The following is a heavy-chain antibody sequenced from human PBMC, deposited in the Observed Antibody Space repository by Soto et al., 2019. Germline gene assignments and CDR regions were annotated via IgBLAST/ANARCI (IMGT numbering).Heavy chain of an antibody. J-gene: IGHJ6*02. D-gene: IGHD2-21*01. V-gene: IGHV1-46*01. CDR1: GYTFTNFY. CDR2: INPTGGDT. CDR3: ARGEGSEYYWVQYYYGMDV. Sequence: QVQLVQSGAEVKKPGASVKVSCKASGYTFTNFYLHWVRQAPGQGLEWVGIINPTGGDTSYAQKFQGRVTMTRDTSTSTVYMELSSLRSEDTAVYYCARGEGSEYYWVQYYYGMDVWGQGTTVTVSS.